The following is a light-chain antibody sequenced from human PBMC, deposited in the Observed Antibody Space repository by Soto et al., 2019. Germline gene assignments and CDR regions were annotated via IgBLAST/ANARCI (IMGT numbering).Light chain of an antibody. CDR3: QQRSSWPLT. V-gene: IGKV3-11*01. CDR2: DAS. Sequence: EIVLTQSPATLYLSPGERATLSCRASQSVSIYLAWYQQKPGQAPRLLIYDASNRVIGIPARFSGSGSGTDFSLTISSLEPEDFADYYCQQRSSWPLTFGGGTKVEIK. CDR1: QSVSIY. J-gene: IGKJ4*01.